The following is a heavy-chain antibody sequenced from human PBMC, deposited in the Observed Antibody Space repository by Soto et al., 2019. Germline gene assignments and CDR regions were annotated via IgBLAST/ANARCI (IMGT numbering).Heavy chain of an antibody. J-gene: IGHJ4*02. V-gene: IGHV3-7*01. Sequence: GSLRLSCAASGXTFSTYCMDWVRQTPGKGLELVANINQDGSEKNYVDSVKGRFAVYRDNAKNSLYLQMSSLTAEDSALYYCSRSLNSWGQGTLVPVSS. CDR3: SRSLNS. CDR2: INQDGSEK. CDR1: GXTFSTYC.